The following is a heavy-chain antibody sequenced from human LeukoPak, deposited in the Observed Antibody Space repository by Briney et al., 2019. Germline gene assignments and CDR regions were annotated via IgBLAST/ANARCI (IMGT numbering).Heavy chain of an antibody. V-gene: IGHV4-59*01. D-gene: IGHD2-2*01. Sequence: SETLSLTCTVSGGPISSYYWSWIRQPPGKGLEWIGYIYYSGSTNYNPSLKSRVTISVDTSKNQFSLKLSSVTAADTAVYYCARGFIVPDYWGQGTLVTVSS. CDR3: ARGFIVPDY. CDR2: IYYSGST. J-gene: IGHJ4*02. CDR1: GGPISSYY.